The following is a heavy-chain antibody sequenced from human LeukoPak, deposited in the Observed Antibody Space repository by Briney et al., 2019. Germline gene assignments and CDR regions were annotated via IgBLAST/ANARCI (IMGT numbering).Heavy chain of an antibody. J-gene: IGHJ4*02. D-gene: IGHD5-12*01. CDR3: ARRQRVAGVIVATTRMGYYFDY. CDR1: GGSFSGYY. CDR2: INHSGST. Sequence: SETLSLTCAVYGGSFSGYYWSWIRQPPGKGLEWIGEINHSGSTNYNPSLKSRVTISVDTSKNQFSLKLSSVTAADTAVYYCARRQRVAGVIVATTRMGYYFDYWGQGTLVTVSS. V-gene: IGHV4-34*01.